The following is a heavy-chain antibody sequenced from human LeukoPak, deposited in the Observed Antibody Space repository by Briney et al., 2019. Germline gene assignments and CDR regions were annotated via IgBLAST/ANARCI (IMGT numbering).Heavy chain of an antibody. D-gene: IGHD2-15*01. Sequence: ASVKVSCKASGYTFTGYYMHWVRQAPGQGLEWMGWINPNSGGTNYAQKFQGRVTMIRDTSISTAYMELSRLRSDDTAVYYCASGREYCSGGSCYSSDDAFDIWGQGTMVTVSS. CDR2: INPNSGGT. CDR3: ASGREYCSGGSCYSSDDAFDI. CDR1: GYTFTGYY. J-gene: IGHJ3*02. V-gene: IGHV1-2*02.